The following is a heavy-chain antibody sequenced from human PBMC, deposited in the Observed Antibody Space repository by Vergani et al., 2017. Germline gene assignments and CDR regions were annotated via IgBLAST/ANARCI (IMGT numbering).Heavy chain of an antibody. CDR3: AKDNEWLEGGYYYSYMDV. CDR2: IWYDGSNK. V-gene: IGHV3-33*06. D-gene: IGHD5-12*01. J-gene: IGHJ6*03. Sequence: QVQLVESGGGVVQPGRYLRLSCAASGCTFSSYGMHWVRQAPGKGLEWVAVIWYDGSNKYYADSVKGRFTISRDNSKNTLYLQMNSLRAADTAVYYCAKDNEWLEGGYYYSYMDVWGKGTTVTVSS. CDR1: GCTFSSYG.